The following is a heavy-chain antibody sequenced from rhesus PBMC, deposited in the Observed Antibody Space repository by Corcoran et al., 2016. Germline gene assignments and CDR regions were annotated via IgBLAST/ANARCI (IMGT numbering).Heavy chain of an antibody. CDR2: INPNGCSR. CDR3: TTVDY. V-gene: IGHV3-10*01. CDR1: GFTFSDDY. Sequence: EVQLVESGGGLVQPGGSLRLSGAASGFTFSDDYMEWVRQAPGKGLEWVGQINPNGCSRFLMDSVKGRFTISRDNAKNTLYLQINSLKIEDTAVYYCTTVDYWGQGVLVTVSS. J-gene: IGHJ4*01.